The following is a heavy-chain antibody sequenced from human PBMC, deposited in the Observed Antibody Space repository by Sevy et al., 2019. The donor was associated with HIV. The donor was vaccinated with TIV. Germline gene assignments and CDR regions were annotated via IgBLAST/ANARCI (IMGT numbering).Heavy chain of an antibody. J-gene: IGHJ4*02. CDR3: ARDAGYSTGWYAGY. Sequence: GGSLRLSCAASGFSISPYAFHWVRQAPGKGLEWVALMSYDGSTRYYADSAKGRFAISKDNSKNTLYLQMNSLRMEDMAIYYCARDAGYSTGWYAGYWGQGTLVTVSS. D-gene: IGHD6-19*01. CDR2: MSYDGSTR. V-gene: IGHV3-30*09. CDR1: GFSISPYA.